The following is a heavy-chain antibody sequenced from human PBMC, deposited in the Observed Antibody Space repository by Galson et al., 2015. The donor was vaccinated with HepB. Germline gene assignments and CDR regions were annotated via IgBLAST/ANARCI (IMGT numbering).Heavy chain of an antibody. V-gene: IGHV3-11*05. D-gene: IGHD3-22*01. CDR3: ARERADYYDMSGYQDAFDI. Sequence: LRLSCAASGFTFVDYYMTWIRQPPGKGLEWVSYIASSSGYANYADSVKGRFTVFRDNAKNSLYLHMNSLRVEDTAVYYCARERADYYDMSGYQDAFDIWGQGTTVTVS. CDR1: GFTFVDYY. J-gene: IGHJ3*02. CDR2: IASSSGYA.